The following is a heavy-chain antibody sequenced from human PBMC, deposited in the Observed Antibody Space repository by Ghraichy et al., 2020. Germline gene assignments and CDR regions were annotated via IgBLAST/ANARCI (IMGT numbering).Heavy chain of an antibody. CDR3: ARDPPVGATTPGGLDY. J-gene: IGHJ4*02. D-gene: IGHD1-26*01. CDR2: IYSGGST. CDR1: GFTVSSNY. V-gene: IGHV3-66*01. Sequence: GGSLRLSCAASGFTVSSNYMSWVRQAPGKGLEWVSVIYSGGSTYYADSVKGRFTISRDNSKNTLYLQMNSLRAEDTAVYYCARDPPVGATTPGGLDYWGQGTLVSVSS.